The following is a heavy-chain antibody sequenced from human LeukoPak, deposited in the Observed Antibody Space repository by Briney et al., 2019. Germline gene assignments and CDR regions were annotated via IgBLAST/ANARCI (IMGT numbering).Heavy chain of an antibody. CDR3: ATSAAAGTGYYFDY. CDR1: GGSISSGSYY. D-gene: IGHD6-13*01. Sequence: PSQTLSLTCTVSGGSISSGSYYWSWIRQPAGKGLEWIGRIYTSGSTNYNPSLKSRVTISVDTSKNQFSVKQSSVTAADTAVYYCATSAAAGTGYYFDYWGQGTLVTVSS. J-gene: IGHJ4*02. V-gene: IGHV4-61*02. CDR2: IYTSGST.